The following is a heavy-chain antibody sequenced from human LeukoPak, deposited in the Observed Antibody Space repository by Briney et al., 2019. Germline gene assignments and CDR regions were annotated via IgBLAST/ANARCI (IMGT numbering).Heavy chain of an antibody. J-gene: IGHJ5*02. D-gene: IGHD3-22*01. CDR3: ARAVGYYDSSGTRYNWFDP. CDR2: IYHSGST. Sequence: SETLYLTCSISDGSISSYYWNWIRQPPGKGLEWIGYIYHSGSTYYNPSLKSRVTISVDRSKNQFSLKLSSVTAADTAVYYCARAVGYYDSSGTRYNWFDPWGQGTLVTVSS. V-gene: IGHV4-30-2*01. CDR1: DGSISSYY.